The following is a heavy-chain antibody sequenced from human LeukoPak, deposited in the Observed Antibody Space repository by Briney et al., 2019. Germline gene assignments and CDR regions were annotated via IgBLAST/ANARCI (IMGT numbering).Heavy chain of an antibody. Sequence: SETLSLTCAVYGGSFSGYYWSWIRQPPGKGLEWIGYIYYSGSTNYNPSLKSRVTISVDTSKNQFSLKLSSVTAADTAVYYCARYVSSSWYGGFDYWGQGTLVTVSS. CDR3: ARYVSSSWYGGFDY. CDR1: GGSFSGYY. J-gene: IGHJ4*02. D-gene: IGHD6-13*01. CDR2: IYYSGST. V-gene: IGHV4-59*08.